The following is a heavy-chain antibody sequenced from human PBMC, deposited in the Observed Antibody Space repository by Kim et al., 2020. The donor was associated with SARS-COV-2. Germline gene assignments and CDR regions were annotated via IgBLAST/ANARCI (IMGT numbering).Heavy chain of an antibody. D-gene: IGHD1-7*01. Sequence: SVKGRFTISRDNAKNSLYLQMNSLRAEDTAVYYCASFVGNWNSDHRDYWGQGTLVTVSS. CDR3: ASFVGNWNSDHRDY. V-gene: IGHV3-21*01. J-gene: IGHJ4*02.